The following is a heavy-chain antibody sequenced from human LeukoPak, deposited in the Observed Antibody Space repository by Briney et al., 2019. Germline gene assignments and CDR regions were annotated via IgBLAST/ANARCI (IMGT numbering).Heavy chain of an antibody. CDR2: IKRDGSVE. D-gene: IGHD2-2*01. CDR1: GFTFRTYW. J-gene: IGHJ6*04. Sequence: QPGGSLRLSCAASGFTFRTYWMNWVRQAPGKGLEWVANIKRDGSVENYLDSVKGRFTISRDNSKNTLYLQMNSLTAEDTAVYYCARDDVEVSAALPDVWGKGTTVTVSS. CDR3: ARDDVEVSAALPDV. V-gene: IGHV3-7*01.